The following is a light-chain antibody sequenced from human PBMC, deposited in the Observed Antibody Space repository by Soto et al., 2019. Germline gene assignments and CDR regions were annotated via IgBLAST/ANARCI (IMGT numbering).Light chain of an antibody. J-gene: IGLJ1*01. Sequence: QSVLTQPPSVSGSPGQSVAIPCTGTSSDDGRYNRVSWNQQPPGTAPKVMIYAVSNRPSGVPDRFPWSISGTTASLTIPVDQAEEEADYSASTKTGKNIYVFGAGT. CDR1: SSDDGRYNR. CDR3: STKTGKNIYV. CDR2: AVS. V-gene: IGLV2-18*02.